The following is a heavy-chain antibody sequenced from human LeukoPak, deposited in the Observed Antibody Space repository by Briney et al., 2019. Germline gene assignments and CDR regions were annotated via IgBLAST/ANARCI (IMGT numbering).Heavy chain of an antibody. V-gene: IGHV4-59*01. D-gene: IGHD2-8*02. CDR1: GGSIGSYY. CDR2: IDYSGKT. CDR3: ARDNREIATGYCAGYTYFHYYGMDV. J-gene: IGHJ6*02. Sequence: PSETLSLTCSVSGGSIGSYYWSWIRQPPGKGLGWIGDIDYSGKTDYNPSLRSRVSISVDTSKNQFSLNLSSVTAADTAVYFCARDNREIATGYCAGYTYFHYYGMDVWGQGTTVTVSS.